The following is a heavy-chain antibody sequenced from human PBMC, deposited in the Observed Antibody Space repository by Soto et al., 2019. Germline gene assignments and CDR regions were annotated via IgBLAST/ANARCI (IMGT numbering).Heavy chain of an antibody. CDR2: ISAYNGNT. CDR3: ARDLYDFWSGYSAPFFDY. V-gene: IGHV1-18*01. Sequence: ASVKVSCKASGYTFTSYGISWVRQAPGQGLEWMGWISAYNGNTNYAQKLQGRVTMTTDTSTSTAYMELRSLRSDDTAMYYCARDLYDFWSGYSAPFFDYWGQGTLVTSPQ. J-gene: IGHJ4*02. D-gene: IGHD3-3*01. CDR1: GYTFTSYG.